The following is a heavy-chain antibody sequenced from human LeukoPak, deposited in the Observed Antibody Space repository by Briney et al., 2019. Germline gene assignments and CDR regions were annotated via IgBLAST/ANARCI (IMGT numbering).Heavy chain of an antibody. J-gene: IGHJ4*02. CDR1: GGSFSGYY. D-gene: IGHD2-15*01. CDR2: ISHSGST. Sequence: SETLSLTCAVYGGSFSGYYWRWIRQPPGKGLEWIGEISHSGSTNYNPSLKSRVTISVDTSTNQFSLKLSSVTAADTAVYYCARGGSGIVVVVAARKPHYFDYWGQGTLVTVSS. V-gene: IGHV4-34*01. CDR3: ARGGSGIVVVVAARKPHYFDY.